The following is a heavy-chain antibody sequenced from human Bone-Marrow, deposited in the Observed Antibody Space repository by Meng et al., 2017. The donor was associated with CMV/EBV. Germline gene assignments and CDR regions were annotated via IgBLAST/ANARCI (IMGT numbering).Heavy chain of an antibody. J-gene: IGHJ6*02. CDR1: GFTFSSYW. D-gene: IGHD6-6*01. Sequence: GESLKISCAASGFTFSSYWMSWVRQAPGKGLEWVANIKQDGSEKYYVDSVKGRFTISRDNAKNSLYLQMNSLRAEDTAVYYCAREQLGRRGFSYYYYGMDVWGQGTTVTVSS. CDR2: IKQDGSEK. CDR3: AREQLGRRGFSYYYYGMDV. V-gene: IGHV3-7*01.